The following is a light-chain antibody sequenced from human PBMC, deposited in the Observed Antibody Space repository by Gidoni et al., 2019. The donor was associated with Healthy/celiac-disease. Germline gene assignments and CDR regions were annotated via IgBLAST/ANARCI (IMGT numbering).Light chain of an antibody. CDR3: SSYTSSSTQV. CDR2: DVS. Sequence: QSALTQPVSVSGSPGQSITISCTGTSSDVGGYNYVSWYQQHPGKAPKLMIYDVSNRPSGVSNRFSGSKSGNTASLTISGLQAEDEADYYCSSYTSSSTQVFGTGTKVNVL. J-gene: IGLJ1*01. V-gene: IGLV2-14*01. CDR1: SSDVGGYNY.